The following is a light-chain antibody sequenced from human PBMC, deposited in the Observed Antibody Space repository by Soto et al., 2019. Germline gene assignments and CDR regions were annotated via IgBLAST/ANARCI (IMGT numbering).Light chain of an antibody. CDR2: FAS. CDR1: QDIVSH. V-gene: IGKV1D-16*01. Sequence: DIQMTQSPSSLSASVGDRVTIPCRASQDIVSHLAWYQQKPEKAPKSLIYFASTLQSGVPSRFSASGSGTDFTLTISSLQPEDFATYYCQQFRSFPITFGHGRRLEIK. J-gene: IGKJ5*01. CDR3: QQFRSFPIT.